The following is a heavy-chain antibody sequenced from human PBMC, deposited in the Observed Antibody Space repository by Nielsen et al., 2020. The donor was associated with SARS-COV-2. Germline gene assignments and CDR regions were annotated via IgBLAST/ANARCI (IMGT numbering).Heavy chain of an antibody. CDR3: AKDDVVRGDAFDI. CDR2: ISASGGST. Sequence: GGSLRLSCIASGFTFNIYAIAWVRRTSGRGLQWVSGISASGGSTYYTDSVKGRFAVSRDNSRNTLYLQMHSLRVEDTALYYCAKDDVVRGDAFDIWGQGTMVTVSS. J-gene: IGHJ3*02. D-gene: IGHD3-10*01. CDR1: GFTFNIYA. V-gene: IGHV3-23*01.